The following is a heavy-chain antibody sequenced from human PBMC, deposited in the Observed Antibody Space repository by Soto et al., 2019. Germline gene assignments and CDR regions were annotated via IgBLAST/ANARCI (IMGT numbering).Heavy chain of an antibody. CDR2: IYYSGST. Sequence: PSETLSLTCAVSGGSISSYYWSWIRQPPGKGLEWIGYIYYSGSTNYNPSLKSRVTISVDTSKNQFSLKLSSVTAADTAVYYCARQKLQLENDYWGQGTLVTVSS. J-gene: IGHJ4*02. CDR3: ARQKLQLENDY. D-gene: IGHD1-1*01. CDR1: GGSISSYY. V-gene: IGHV4-59*08.